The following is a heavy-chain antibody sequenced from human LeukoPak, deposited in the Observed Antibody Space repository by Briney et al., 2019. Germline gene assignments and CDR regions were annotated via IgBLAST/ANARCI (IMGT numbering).Heavy chain of an antibody. V-gene: IGHV3-74*01. CDR3: ARGHYYGMDV. J-gene: IGHJ6*02. Sequence: GGSLRLSCAASGFPFSGFWMLWVRQAPGKGLVWVSRINSDGSGTSHADSVKGRFTTSRDNAKNTLYLQMNSLRAEDTAVYYCARGHYYGMDVWGQGTTVTVSS. CDR2: INSDGSGT. CDR1: GFPFSGFW.